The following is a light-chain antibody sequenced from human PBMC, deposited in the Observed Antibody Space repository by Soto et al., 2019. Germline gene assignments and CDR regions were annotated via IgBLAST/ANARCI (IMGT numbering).Light chain of an antibody. J-gene: IGLJ1*01. CDR1: SSDVGGYNY. Sequence: QSALTQPPSASGSPGQSVAISCTGTSSDVGGYNYVSWYQQYPGKAPKLMIYKVSQRPSGVPDRFSGSKSGNTASLTVSGLQAEDEADYYCSSFAGTYHPYVFGTGTKVTVL. CDR2: KVS. CDR3: SSFAGTYHPYV. V-gene: IGLV2-8*01.